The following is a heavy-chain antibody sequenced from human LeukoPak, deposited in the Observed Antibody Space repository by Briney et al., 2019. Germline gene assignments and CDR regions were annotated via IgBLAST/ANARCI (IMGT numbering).Heavy chain of an antibody. V-gene: IGHV3-30*18. Sequence: GRSLRLSCAASGFTFSSSGMHWVRQAPGKGLEWVGLISYDGSTKYYADSVKGRFTISRDNSKNTLYLQMNSLRAEDTAVYYCAKSVVLVRGVIPDKGQSGFDYWGQGTLVTVSS. D-gene: IGHD3-10*01. CDR2: ISYDGSTK. CDR3: AKSVVLVRGVIPDKGQSGFDY. CDR1: GFTFSSSG. J-gene: IGHJ4*02.